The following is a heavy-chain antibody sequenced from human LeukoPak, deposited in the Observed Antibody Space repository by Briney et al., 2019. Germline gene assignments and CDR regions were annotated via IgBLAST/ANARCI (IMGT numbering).Heavy chain of an antibody. CDR2: ISSSSSYI. CDR1: GFTFSSYS. Sequence: GGSLRLSCAASGFTFSSYSMNWVRQAPGKGLEWVSSISSSSSYIYYADSVKGRFTISRDNAKNSLYLQMNSLRAEDTAVYYCARCPRGCSSTSCYTVDGDWFDPWGQGTLVTVSS. J-gene: IGHJ5*02. V-gene: IGHV3-21*04. D-gene: IGHD2-2*02. CDR3: ARCPRGCSSTSCYTVDGDWFDP.